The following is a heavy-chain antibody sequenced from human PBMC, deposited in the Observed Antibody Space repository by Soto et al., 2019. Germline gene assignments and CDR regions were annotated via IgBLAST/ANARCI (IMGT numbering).Heavy chain of an antibody. Sequence: QVQLQQWGAGLLKPSETLSLTCAVSGGSLGGFHWSWIRQPPGKGLEWIREISRSGSTNYGPPLKSRVTMSMDTSRNQVCLNLSSVTDADTAVYYCARGRTAALIETRLFRVLFDLWGHGNLVTVSS. CDR2: ISRSGST. CDR1: GGSLGGFH. J-gene: IGHJ4*01. V-gene: IGHV4-34*01. CDR3: ARGRTAALIETRLFRVLFDL. D-gene: IGHD3-10*01.